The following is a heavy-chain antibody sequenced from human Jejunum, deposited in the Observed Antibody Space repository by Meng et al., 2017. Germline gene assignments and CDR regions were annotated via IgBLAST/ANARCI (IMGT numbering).Heavy chain of an antibody. CDR1: GFTFTDHW. CDR3: ARGSRDKGDAYDI. J-gene: IGHJ3*02. CDR2: IKGDGSQK. Sequence: GESLKISCAASGFTFTDHWMSWVRQAPGKELEWVANIKGDGSQKNYVDSVKGRFTISRDNAKDVLYLQMIGVRDDDTAMYYCARGSRDKGDAYDIWGHGTVVTVSS. V-gene: IGHV3-7*01.